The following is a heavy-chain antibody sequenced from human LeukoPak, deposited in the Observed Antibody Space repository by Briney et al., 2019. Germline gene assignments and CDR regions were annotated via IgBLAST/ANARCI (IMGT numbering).Heavy chain of an antibody. V-gene: IGHV3-23*01. Sequence: GSLRLSCAASGFTFSSYAMTWVRQAPGKGLEWVSAISGRGGSTYYADSVKGRFTLSRDNSKNTLYLQVDSLRAEDTAVYYCAKGTQLLYYYYYGMDVWGQGTTVTVSS. J-gene: IGHJ6*02. CDR3: AKGTQLLYYYYYGMDV. D-gene: IGHD2-2*01. CDR1: GFTFSSYA. CDR2: ISGRGGST.